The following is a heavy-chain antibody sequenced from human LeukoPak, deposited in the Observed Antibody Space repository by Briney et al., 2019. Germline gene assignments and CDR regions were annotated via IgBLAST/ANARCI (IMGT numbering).Heavy chain of an antibody. D-gene: IGHD6-13*01. CDR2: IWYDGSNK. CDR1: GFTFSSYG. J-gene: IGHJ4*02. Sequence: GRSLRLSCAASGFTFSSYGMHRVRQAPGKGLEWVAVIWYDGSNKYYADSVKGRFTISRDNSKNTLYLQMNSLRAEDTAVYYCARDVTRQGIAAAAKYWGQGTLVTVSS. V-gene: IGHV3-33*01. CDR3: ARDVTRQGIAAAAKY.